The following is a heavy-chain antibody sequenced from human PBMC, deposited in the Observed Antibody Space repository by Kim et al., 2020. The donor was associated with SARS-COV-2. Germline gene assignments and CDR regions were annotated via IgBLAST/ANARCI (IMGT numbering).Heavy chain of an antibody. Sequence: SMKGRLTTSRDNAKNSLYLQMNSLRDEETAVYYCARGTLWVREFDYFDYWGQGTLVTVSS. J-gene: IGHJ4*02. CDR3: ARGTLWVREFDYFDY. V-gene: IGHV3-48*02. D-gene: IGHD3-10*01.